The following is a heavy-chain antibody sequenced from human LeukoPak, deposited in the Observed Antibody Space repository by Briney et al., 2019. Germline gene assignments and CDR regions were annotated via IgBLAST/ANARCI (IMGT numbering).Heavy chain of an antibody. D-gene: IGHD5-24*01. CDR3: AREGRDGYNSYYFDY. CDR1: GGSISSYY. V-gene: IGHV4-59*01. CDR2: IYYSGST. J-gene: IGHJ4*02. Sequence: SETLSLTCTVSGGSISSYYWSRIRQPPGKGLEWIGYIYYSGSTNYNPSLKSRVTISVDTSKNQFSLKLSSVTAADTAVYYCAREGRDGYNSYYFDYWGQGTLVTVSS.